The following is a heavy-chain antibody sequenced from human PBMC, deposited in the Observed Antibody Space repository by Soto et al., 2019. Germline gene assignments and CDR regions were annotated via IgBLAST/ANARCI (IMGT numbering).Heavy chain of an antibody. CDR1: GGSFSDYY. CDR3: ARLSYYGSGSFFILGRPYYFDF. Sequence: SETLSLTCAVYGGSFSDYYWSWVRQPPGKGMEWIGEITHSGSTNYNPSLKSRVTISVDTSRNQFSLKLSSVTAADTAVYYCARLSYYGSGSFFILGRPYYFDFWGQGTQVTVSS. J-gene: IGHJ4*02. D-gene: IGHD3-10*01. CDR2: ITHSGST. V-gene: IGHV4-34*01.